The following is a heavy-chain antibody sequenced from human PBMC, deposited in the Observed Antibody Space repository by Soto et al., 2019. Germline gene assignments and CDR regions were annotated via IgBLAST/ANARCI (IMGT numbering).Heavy chain of an antibody. CDR2: IYRTGST. V-gene: IGHV4-4*02. J-gene: IGHJ6*02. Sequence: SETLSLTCAVSGGSFTSNNWWTWVRQPPGQGLEWIGEIYRTGSTNCNPSLKSRVTISLDKSENQFSLKVTSLTAADTAVYYCASLLWFGEDVWGQGTTVTVSS. CDR3: ASLLWFGEDV. CDR1: GGSFTSNNW. D-gene: IGHD3-10*01.